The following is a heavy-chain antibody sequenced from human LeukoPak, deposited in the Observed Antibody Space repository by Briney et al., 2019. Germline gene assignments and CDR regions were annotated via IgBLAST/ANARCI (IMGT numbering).Heavy chain of an antibody. V-gene: IGHV1-24*01. Sequence: EASVKVSCKVSGYTLTELSMHWVRQAPGKGLEWMGGFDTEDGETIYAQKFQGRVTMTEDTSTDTAYMELSSLRSEDTAVYYCATRITLVGGFDYWGQGTLVTVSS. J-gene: IGHJ4*02. D-gene: IGHD3-10*01. CDR1: GYTLTELS. CDR3: ATRITLVGGFDY. CDR2: FDTEDGET.